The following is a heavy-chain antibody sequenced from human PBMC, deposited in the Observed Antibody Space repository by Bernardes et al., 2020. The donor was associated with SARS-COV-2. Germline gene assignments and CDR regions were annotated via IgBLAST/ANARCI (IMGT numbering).Heavy chain of an antibody. V-gene: IGHV4-30-4*01. CDR3: ARRQWLVQVAWFDP. J-gene: IGHJ5*02. Sequence: SETLSLTCTVSGGSISSGDYYWSWIRQPPGKGLEWIGYIYYSGSTYYNPSLKSRVTISVDTSKNQFSLKLSSVTAADTAVYYCARRQWLVQVAWFDPWGQGTLVTVSS. CDR1: GGSISSGDYY. D-gene: IGHD6-19*01. CDR2: IYYSGST.